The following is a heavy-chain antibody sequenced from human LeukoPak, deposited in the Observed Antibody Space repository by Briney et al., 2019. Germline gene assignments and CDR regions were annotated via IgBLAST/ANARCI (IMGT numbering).Heavy chain of an antibody. V-gene: IGHV4-39*07. CDR2: INHSGST. D-gene: IGHD2-21*01. CDR1: GGSISSSSYY. J-gene: IGHJ4*02. Sequence: PSETLSLTCTVSGGSISSSSYYWGWIRQPPGKGLEWIGEINHSGSTNYNPSLKSRVTISVDTSKNQFSLKLSSVTAADTAVYYCARESGVAIAYCGGDCYFRPFDYWGQGTLVTVSS. CDR3: ARESGVAIAYCGGDCYFRPFDY.